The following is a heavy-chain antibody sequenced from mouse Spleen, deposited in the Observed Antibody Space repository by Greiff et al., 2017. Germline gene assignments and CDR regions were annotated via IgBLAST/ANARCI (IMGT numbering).Heavy chain of an antibody. CDR1: GYTFTSYW. J-gene: IGHJ4*01. V-gene: IGHV1-55*01. CDR2: IYPGSGST. CDR3: ARARKGYAMDY. Sequence: VQLQESGAELVKPGASVKMSCKASGYTFTSYWITWVKQRPGQGLEWIGDIYPGSGSTNYNEKFKSKATLTVDTSSSTAYMQLSSLTSEDSAVYYCARARKGYAMDYWGQGTSVTVSS.